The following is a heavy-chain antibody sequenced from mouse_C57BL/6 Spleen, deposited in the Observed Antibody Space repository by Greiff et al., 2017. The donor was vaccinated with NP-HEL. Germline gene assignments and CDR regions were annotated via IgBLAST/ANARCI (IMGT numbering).Heavy chain of an antibody. CDR3: ARGGMGYAGYWYFEV. CDR1: GYTFTSYW. Sequence: VQLQQPGAELVKPGASVKLSCKASGYTFTSYWMHWVKQRPGQGLEWIGMIHPNSGSTNYNEKFKSKATLTVDKSSSTAYMQLSSRTSEDSAVYYCARGGMGYAGYWYFEVWGTGTTVTVAS. J-gene: IGHJ1*03. D-gene: IGHD2-2*01. CDR2: IHPNSGST. V-gene: IGHV1-64*01.